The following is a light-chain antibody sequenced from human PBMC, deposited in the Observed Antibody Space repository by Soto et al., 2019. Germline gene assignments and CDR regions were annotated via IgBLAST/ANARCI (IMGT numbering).Light chain of an antibody. CDR2: EVN. Sequence: QSALTQPPSASGSPGQSVTIPCAGTSTDVGEYNYVSWYQQHPGKVPKLIIFEVNKRPSGVPDRFSGSKSGDTASLTVSGLQAEDEADYYFSSFVGATVIFGGGTKLTVL. CDR1: STDVGEYNY. J-gene: IGLJ2*01. CDR3: SSFVGATVI. V-gene: IGLV2-8*01.